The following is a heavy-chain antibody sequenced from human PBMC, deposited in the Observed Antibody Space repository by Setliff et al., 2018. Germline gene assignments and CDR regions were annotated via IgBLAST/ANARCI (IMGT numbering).Heavy chain of an antibody. D-gene: IGHD3-3*01. CDR3: ARVLVGYDFWSGYYQTMPHFHY. CDR2: ISAYNGNT. J-gene: IGHJ4*02. V-gene: IGHV1-18*01. Sequence: ASVKVSCKASGYTFTSYGISWVRQAPGQGLEWMGWISAYNGNTNYAQKLQGRVTMTTDTSTSTAYMELRSLRSDDTAVYYCARVLVGYDFWSGYYQTMPHFHYWGQGTLVTVSS. CDR1: GYTFTSYG.